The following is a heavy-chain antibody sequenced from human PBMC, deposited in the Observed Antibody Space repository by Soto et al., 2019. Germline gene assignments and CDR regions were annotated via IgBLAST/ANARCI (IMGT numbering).Heavy chain of an antibody. Sequence: GGSLRLSCAASGFTFSSYAMSWVRQAPGKGLEWVSAISGSGGSTYYADSVKGRFTISRDNSKNTLYLQMNSLRAEDTAVYYCAKMWGSSSWSNYYYGMDVWRQGTTVTVSS. D-gene: IGHD6-13*01. CDR3: AKMWGSSSWSNYYYGMDV. CDR2: ISGSGGST. V-gene: IGHV3-23*01. CDR1: GFTFSSYA. J-gene: IGHJ6*02.